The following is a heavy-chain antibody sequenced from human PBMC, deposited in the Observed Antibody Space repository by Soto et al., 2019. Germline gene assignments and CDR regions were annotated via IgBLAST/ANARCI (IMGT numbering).Heavy chain of an antibody. CDR3: PHRLPGSSTGWETGIFDY. CDR2: IYWDDDK. D-gene: IGHD1-1*01. Sequence: SGPTLVNPTHTLTLTCTFSGFSLSTVGVGVGWVRQPPGNSLEWLSFIYWDDDKRYNPSLKTRLTITKDTSKNLVVLIMTDMDHVHTATYFCPHRLPGSSTGWETGIFDYWGQGNRVTVS. J-gene: IGHJ4*02. CDR1: GFSLSTVGVG. V-gene: IGHV2-5*02.